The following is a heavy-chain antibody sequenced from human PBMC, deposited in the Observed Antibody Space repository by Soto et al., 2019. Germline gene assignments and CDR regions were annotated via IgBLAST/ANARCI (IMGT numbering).Heavy chain of an antibody. J-gene: IGHJ3*02. V-gene: IGHV1-69*01. D-gene: IGHD3-22*01. Sequence: QVQLVQSGAEVKKPGSSVRVSCKASGGTLRTFPISWVRQAPGQGLEWMGGIIPILRTPNYAKKFQGRLTINADESTSTAYMELSSLRSEDTAMYYCARDRSSENYRLSWIDALDMWGQGTMVTVSS. CDR1: GGTLRTFP. CDR2: IIPILRTP. CDR3: ARDRSSENYRLSWIDALDM.